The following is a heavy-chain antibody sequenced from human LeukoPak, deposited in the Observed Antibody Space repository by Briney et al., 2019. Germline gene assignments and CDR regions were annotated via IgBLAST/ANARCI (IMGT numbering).Heavy chain of an antibody. Sequence: SETLSLTCTVSGGSISSSSYYWGWIRHPPGKGLEWIGSIYYSGSTYYNPSLNSRVTISVDTSKKQFSLKLGSVTAADTAVYYCARTTHRSGWNWGQGTLVTVSS. CDR3: ARTTHRSGWN. CDR1: GGSISSSSYY. V-gene: IGHV4-39*01. D-gene: IGHD6-19*01. CDR2: IYYSGST. J-gene: IGHJ4*02.